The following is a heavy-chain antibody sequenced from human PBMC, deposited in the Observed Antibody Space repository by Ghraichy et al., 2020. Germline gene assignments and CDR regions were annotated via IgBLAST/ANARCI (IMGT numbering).Heavy chain of an antibody. CDR3: ANRLGGGQFDP. D-gene: IGHD3-10*01. CDR1: GFTFSSYA. Sequence: LSLTCAASGFTFSSYAMSWVRQAPGKGLEWVSAISGSGGSTYYADSVKGRFTISRDNSKNTLYLQMNSLRAEDTAVYYCANRLGGGQFDPWGQGTLVTVSS. V-gene: IGHV3-23*01. CDR2: ISGSGGST. J-gene: IGHJ5*02.